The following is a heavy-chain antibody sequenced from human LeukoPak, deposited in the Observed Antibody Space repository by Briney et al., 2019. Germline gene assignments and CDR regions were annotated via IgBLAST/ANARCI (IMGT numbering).Heavy chain of an antibody. CDR1: GGSFSGYY. J-gene: IGHJ6*04. Sequence: ASETLSLTCAVYGGSFSGYYWSWIRQPPGKGLEWIGEINHSGSTNYNPSLKSRVTISVDTSKNQFSLKLSSATAADTAVYYCARDLRRAVAGHYYYYGMDVWGKGTTVTVSS. CDR3: ARDLRRAVAGHYYYYGMDV. D-gene: IGHD6-19*01. CDR2: INHSGST. V-gene: IGHV4-34*01.